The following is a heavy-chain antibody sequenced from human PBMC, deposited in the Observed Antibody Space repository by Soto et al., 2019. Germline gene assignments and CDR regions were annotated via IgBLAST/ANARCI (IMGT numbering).Heavy chain of an antibody. Sequence: QVQLVQSGAEVKKPESSVKVSCKPSGGTFNNYAINWVRHAPGQGLEWMGGIIPISGTTKYAQKFQGRVTITSVKSASTAYMDLSSLRSEDTAVYYCARWRGISCSGGDCFKKPLDYWAQGNLVNVSS. J-gene: IGHJ4*02. D-gene: IGHD2-21*02. V-gene: IGHV1-69*06. CDR2: IIPISGTT. CDR3: ARWRGISCSGGDCFKKPLDY. CDR1: GGTFNNYA.